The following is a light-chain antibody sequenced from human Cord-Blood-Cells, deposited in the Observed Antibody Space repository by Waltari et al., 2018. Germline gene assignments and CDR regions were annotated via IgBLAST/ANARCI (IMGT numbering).Light chain of an antibody. CDR3: SSYTSSSSYV. CDR2: DVS. CDR1: SSDVGGYNY. J-gene: IGLJ1*01. V-gene: IGLV2-14*01. Sequence: QSALTQPASVSGSTGQSITIPCTGTSSDVGGYNYVSWYQQHPGKAPKLMIYDVSNRPSGVSNRFSGSKSGNTASLTISGLQAEDEADYYCSSYTSSSSYVFGTGTKVTVL.